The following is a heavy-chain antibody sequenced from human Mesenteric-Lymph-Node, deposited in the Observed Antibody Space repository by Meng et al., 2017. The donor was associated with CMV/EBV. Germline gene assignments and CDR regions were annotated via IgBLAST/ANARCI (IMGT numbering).Heavy chain of an antibody. CDR2: IRYGGSDK. CDR1: GFTFRTYG. D-gene: IGHD6-13*01. V-gene: IGHV3-30*02. Sequence: GGSLRLSCAASGFTFRTYGMHWVRQAPGKGLEWVAFIRYGGSDKYYADSVKGRFTISRDNSKNTLYLQMNSLRAEDTAVYYCAKGGVYSSSWGDYWGQGTLVTVSS. J-gene: IGHJ4*02. CDR3: AKGGVYSSSWGDY.